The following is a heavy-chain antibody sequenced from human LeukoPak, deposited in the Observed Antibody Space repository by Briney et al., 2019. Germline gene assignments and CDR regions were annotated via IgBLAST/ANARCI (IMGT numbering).Heavy chain of an antibody. CDR2: INHSGST. V-gene: IGHV4-34*01. Sequence: SETLSLTCAVYGGSFSGYYWSWIRQPPGKGLEWIGEINHSGSTNYNPSLKSRVTISVDTSKNQFSLKLSSVTTADTAVYYCASSGPDRADYWGQGTLVTVSS. J-gene: IGHJ4*02. CDR1: GGSFSGYY. CDR3: ASSGPDRADY. D-gene: IGHD3-10*01.